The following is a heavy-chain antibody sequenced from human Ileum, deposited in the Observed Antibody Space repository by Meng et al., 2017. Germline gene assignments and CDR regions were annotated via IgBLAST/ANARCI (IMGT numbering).Heavy chain of an antibody. Sequence: QVPLQQARAVLWKLSKTLSISCTAYVASVAGFSWSWIRQSPGKGLEWMGEDNHDEGTNYSPSLQSRVIISIDTSKKQFFLKLTAVTATDAVVYYCAREGSWFGADYWGQGTLVTVSS. CDR2: DNHDEGT. D-gene: IGHD3-10*01. CDR1: VASVAGFS. V-gene: IGHV4-34*02. J-gene: IGHJ4*02. CDR3: AREGSWFGADY.